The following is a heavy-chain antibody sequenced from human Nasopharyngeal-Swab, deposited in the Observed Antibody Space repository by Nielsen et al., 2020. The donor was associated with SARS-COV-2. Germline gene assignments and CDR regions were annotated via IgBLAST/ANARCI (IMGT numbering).Heavy chain of an antibody. D-gene: IGHD1-26*01. CDR3: ATPVGDEGWGLYYYGMDV. Sequence: GGLLRPPLAAPGFPLRSIALHWVRQAPGKGLGGVAAISYDGRNKYYADPVKGRFTISRDNSKNTLYLQMNSLRAEDTAVYYCATPVGDEGWGLYYYGMDVWGQGTTVTVSS. J-gene: IGHJ6*02. V-gene: IGHV3-30*04. CDR1: GFPLRSIA. CDR2: ISYDGRNK.